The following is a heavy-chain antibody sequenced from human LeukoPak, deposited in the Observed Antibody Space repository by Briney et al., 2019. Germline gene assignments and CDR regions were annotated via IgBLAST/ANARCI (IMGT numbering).Heavy chain of an antibody. CDR2: IYDSGDT. CDR1: GGSISSSTYY. Sequence: SETLSLTCTVSGGSISSSTYYWAWLRQPPGQGLEWIGNIYDSGDTYYTPSLESRVTMFVDTSKNQFSLKLSSVTAADTAVYYCARHGRPGYGGYENAFDIWGQGTMVTVSS. CDR3: ARHGRPGYGGYENAFDI. J-gene: IGHJ3*02. V-gene: IGHV4-39*01. D-gene: IGHD5-12*01.